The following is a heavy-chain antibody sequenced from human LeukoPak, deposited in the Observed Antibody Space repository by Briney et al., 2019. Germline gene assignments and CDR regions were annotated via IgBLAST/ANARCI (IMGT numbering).Heavy chain of an antibody. D-gene: IGHD3-10*01. J-gene: IGHJ4*02. CDR1: GFTLSSYG. CDR2: ISGSGST. CDR3: AKDAYYYGSGSYPLLDY. Sequence: GGSLRLSCAASGFTLSSYGMSWVRQAPGKGLEWVSAISGSGSTYYADSVKGRFTISRDNSKNTLYLQMNSLRAEDTAVYYCAKDAYYYGSGSYPLLDYWGQGTLVTVSS. V-gene: IGHV3-23*01.